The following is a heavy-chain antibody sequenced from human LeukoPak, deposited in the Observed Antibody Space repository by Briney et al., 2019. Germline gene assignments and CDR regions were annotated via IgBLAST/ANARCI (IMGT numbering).Heavy chain of an antibody. CDR3: ARAQPTITMIVVVIKQVKNWFDP. CDR2: INHSGST. Sequence: SETLSLTCAVYGGSFSGYYWSWIRQPPGKGLEWIGEINHSGSTNYNPSLKGRVTISVDTSKNQFSLKLSSVTAADTAVYYCARAQPTITMIVVVIKQVKNWFDPWGQGTLVTVSS. V-gene: IGHV4-34*01. D-gene: IGHD3-22*01. CDR1: GGSFSGYY. J-gene: IGHJ5*02.